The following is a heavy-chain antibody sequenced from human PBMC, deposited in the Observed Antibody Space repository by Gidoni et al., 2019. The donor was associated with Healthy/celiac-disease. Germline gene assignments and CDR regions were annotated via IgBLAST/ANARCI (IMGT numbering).Heavy chain of an antibody. CDR3: ARRTGRFGEIIDY. V-gene: IGHV4-39*01. D-gene: IGHD3-10*01. Sequence: QLQLQESGPGLVKPSETLSLTCPVSGGSISSSSYYWGWIRQPPGKGLEWIGSIYYSGSTYYNPSLKRRVTISVDTSKNQFSLKLSSVTAADTAVYYCARRTGRFGEIIDYWGQGTLVTVSS. CDR2: IYYSGST. J-gene: IGHJ4*02. CDR1: GGSISSSSYY.